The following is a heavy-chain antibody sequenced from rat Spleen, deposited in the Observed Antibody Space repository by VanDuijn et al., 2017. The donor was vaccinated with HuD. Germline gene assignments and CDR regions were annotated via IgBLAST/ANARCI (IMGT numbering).Heavy chain of an antibody. Sequence: QVQLKESGPGLVQPSQTLSLTCTVSGFSLSSYGVIWVRQPPGKGLEWMGVIWGNGNANYNSALKSRLSISRDTSKGQVFLKMNSLQAEDTGTYHCARHPPSFGVRGFDYWGQGVMVTVSS. D-gene: IGHD4-3*01. CDR2: IWGNGNA. J-gene: IGHJ2*01. CDR1: GFSLSSYG. V-gene: IGHV2-13*01. CDR3: ARHPPSFGVRGFDY.